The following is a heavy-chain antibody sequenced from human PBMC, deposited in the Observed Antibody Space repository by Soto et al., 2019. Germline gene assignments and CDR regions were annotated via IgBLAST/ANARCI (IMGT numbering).Heavy chain of an antibody. CDR2: INPNSGGT. D-gene: IGHD3-22*01. V-gene: IGHV1-2*02. CDR3: ARISEYYDSSTYCALLH. Sequence: ASVKVSSKTSGYPLTAYHIHWVREDPGQGLEWMGRINPNSGGTNYAQRFQGTITMTRDTSISTAYMELSRLTSDDTAVYYCARISEYYDSSTYCALLHWGQGTRVTVSS. CDR1: GYPLTAYH. J-gene: IGHJ4*02.